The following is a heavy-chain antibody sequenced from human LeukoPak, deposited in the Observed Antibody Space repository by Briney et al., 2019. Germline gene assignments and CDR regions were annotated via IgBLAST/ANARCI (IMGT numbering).Heavy chain of an antibody. V-gene: IGHV1-2*02. Sequence: ASVKVSCKASGYTFTGYYIHWVRQAPGQGLEWMGWINPNTGGTNYAQMFQGRVTMTRDTSISTVYMDLSSLRSDDTALYYCARGSELWYPFFDYWGQGTLVTVSS. CDR2: INPNTGGT. D-gene: IGHD5-18*01. J-gene: IGHJ4*02. CDR3: ARGSELWYPFFDY. CDR1: GYTFTGYY.